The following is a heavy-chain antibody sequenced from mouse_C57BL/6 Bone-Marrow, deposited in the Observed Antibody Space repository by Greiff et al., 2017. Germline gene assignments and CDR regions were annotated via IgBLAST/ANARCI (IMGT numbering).Heavy chain of an antibody. CDR3: ETGTLYAMDY. CDR2: IYPGSGST. V-gene: IGHV1-55*01. CDR1: GYTFTSYW. D-gene: IGHD4-1*01. Sequence: QVQLKESGAELVKPGASVKMSCKASGYTFTSYWITWVKQRPGQGLEWIGDIYPGSGSTNYNEKFKSKATLTVDTSSSTAYMQLSSLTSEDSAVYYCETGTLYAMDYWGQGTSVTVSS. J-gene: IGHJ4*01.